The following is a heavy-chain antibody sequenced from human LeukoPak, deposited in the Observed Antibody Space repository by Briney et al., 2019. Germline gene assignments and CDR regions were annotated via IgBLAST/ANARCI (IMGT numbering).Heavy chain of an antibody. CDR1: GYTFTGYY. D-gene: IGHD1-26*01. CDR2: INPNSGGT. J-gene: IGHJ4*02. Sequence: ASVKVSCKASGYTFTGYYMYWVRQAPGQGLEWMGWINPNSGGTNYAQKFQGRVTMTRDTSISTAYMELSRLRSDDTAVYYCARDPSGSYQFDYWGQGTLVTVSS. CDR3: ARDPSGSYQFDY. V-gene: IGHV1-2*02.